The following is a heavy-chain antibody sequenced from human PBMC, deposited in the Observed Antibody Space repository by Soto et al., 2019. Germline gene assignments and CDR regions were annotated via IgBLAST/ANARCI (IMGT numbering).Heavy chain of an antibody. V-gene: IGHV3-23*01. Sequence: PGGSLRLCCAASGFTFSSYAMGWVRQAPGKGLEWVSAISGSGGSTYYADSVKGRFTISRDNSKNTLYLQMNSLRAEDTAVYYCSRGPGYSSGWSLNYYYYYMDVWGKGTTVTVS. J-gene: IGHJ6*03. CDR3: SRGPGYSSGWSLNYYYYYMDV. CDR2: ISGSGGST. CDR1: GFTFSSYA. D-gene: IGHD6-19*01.